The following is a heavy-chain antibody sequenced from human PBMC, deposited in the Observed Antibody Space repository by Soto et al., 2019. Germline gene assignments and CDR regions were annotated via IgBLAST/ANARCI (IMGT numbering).Heavy chain of an antibody. CDR2: IRAKAFSGTT. CDR3: GREAGPITRVRGDVDV. CDR1: GFIFGDYA. V-gene: IGHV3-49*03. Sequence: EVHLVESGGGLVQPGRSLTLSCAGSGFIFGDYALAWFRQSPEKGLEWVGFIRAKAFSGTTEYAASVEGRFTISRDDSKSNVFLQMNGPQAEDSAVYYWGREAGPITRVRGDVDVWGRGTTVTVSS. D-gene: IGHD3-10*01. J-gene: IGHJ6*03.